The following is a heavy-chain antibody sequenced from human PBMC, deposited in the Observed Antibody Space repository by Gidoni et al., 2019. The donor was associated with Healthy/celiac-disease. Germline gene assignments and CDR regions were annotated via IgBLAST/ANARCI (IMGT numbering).Heavy chain of an antibody. Sequence: EVQLLESGGGLVQPGGSLRLSCAASGFTFSSYAMSWVRQAPGKGLEWVSAISGSGGSTYYADSVKGRFTISRDNSKNTLYLQMNSLRAEDKAVYYCAKAVSPVGYFDLWGRGTLVTVSS. CDR1: GFTFSSYA. D-gene: IGHD2-21*01. CDR3: AKAVSPVGYFDL. J-gene: IGHJ2*01. V-gene: IGHV3-23*01. CDR2: ISGSGGST.